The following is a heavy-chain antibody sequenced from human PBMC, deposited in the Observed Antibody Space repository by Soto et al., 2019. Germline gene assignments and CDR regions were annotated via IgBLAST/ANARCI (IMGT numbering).Heavy chain of an antibody. Sequence: GGSLRLSCAASGFTFSSYAMSWVRQAPGKGLEWVSAISGSGGSTYYADSVKGRFTISRDNSKNTLYLQMNSLRAEDTAVYYCAKAYSSSWYGRSYFDYWGQGTLVTVSS. V-gene: IGHV3-23*01. D-gene: IGHD6-13*01. CDR2: ISGSGGST. J-gene: IGHJ4*02. CDR1: GFTFSSYA. CDR3: AKAYSSSWYGRSYFDY.